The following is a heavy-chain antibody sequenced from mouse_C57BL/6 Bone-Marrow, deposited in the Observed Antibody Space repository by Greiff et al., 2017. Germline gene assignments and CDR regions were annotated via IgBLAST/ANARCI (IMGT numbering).Heavy chain of an antibody. J-gene: IGHJ1*03. CDR3: ARGGYSNYPMYFDV. CDR2: ILPGSGST. D-gene: IGHD2-5*01. V-gene: IGHV1-9*01. Sequence: VQLQQSGAELMKPGASVKLSCKATGYTFTGYGIEWVKQRPGQGLEWIGEILPGSGSTNYNEKFKGKATFTADTYSNPAYMQLSSRTTEDSAIYYCARGGYSNYPMYFDVWGTGTSVTVSS. CDR1: GYTFTGYG.